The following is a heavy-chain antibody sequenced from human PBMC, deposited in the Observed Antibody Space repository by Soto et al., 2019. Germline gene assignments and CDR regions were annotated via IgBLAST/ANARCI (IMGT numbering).Heavy chain of an antibody. CDR1: GFTFSSYA. D-gene: IGHD2-2*01. CDR3: AKGPRAVVPAAQLFDY. Sequence: GGSLRVSCAASGFTFSSYAMSWVRQAPGKGLEWVSAISGSGGSTYYADSVKGRFTISRDNSKNTLYLQMNSLRAEDTAVYYCAKGPRAVVPAAQLFDYWGQGTLVTVSS. CDR2: ISGSGGST. J-gene: IGHJ4*02. V-gene: IGHV3-23*01.